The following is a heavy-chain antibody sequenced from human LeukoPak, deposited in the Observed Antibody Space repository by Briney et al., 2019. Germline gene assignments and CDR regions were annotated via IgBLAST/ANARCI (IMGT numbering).Heavy chain of an antibody. V-gene: IGHV4-4*07. D-gene: IGHD2-15*01. CDR3: ARSARFNYFYMDV. Sequence: PSETLSLTCSVSGASVTNFYWTWTRQPAGKGLECIGRIYASGSIDYNPSLKSRVTLSVDSSNNQFSLNLTSVTAADTALYYCARSARFNYFYMDVWGKGTSVTVSS. J-gene: IGHJ6*03. CDR1: GASVTNFY. CDR2: IYASGSI.